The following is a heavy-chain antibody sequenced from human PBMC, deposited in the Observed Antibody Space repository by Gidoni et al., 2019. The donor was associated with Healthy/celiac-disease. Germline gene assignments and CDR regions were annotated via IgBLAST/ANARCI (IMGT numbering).Heavy chain of an antibody. D-gene: IGHD1-26*01. J-gene: IGHJ4*02. CDR3: AREGRWVVGDGAFDY. CDR1: GYTFTGYY. V-gene: IGHV1-2*04. CDR2: INPNSGGT. Sequence: QVQLVQSGAEVKKPGASVKVSCKASGYTFTGYYMHWVRQAPGQGLEWMGWINPNSGGTNYAQKFQGWVTMTRDTSISTAYMELSRLRSDDTAVYYCAREGRWVVGDGAFDYWGQGTLVTVSS.